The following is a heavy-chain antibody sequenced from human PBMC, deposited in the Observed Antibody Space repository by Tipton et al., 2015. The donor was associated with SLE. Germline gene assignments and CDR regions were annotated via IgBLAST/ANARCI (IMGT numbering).Heavy chain of an antibody. CDR2: ISGSGDNT. CDR3: AKRVAYSSSPAYFDY. J-gene: IGHJ4*02. D-gene: IGHD6-6*01. V-gene: IGHV3-23*01. Sequence: SLRLSCAASGFTFSSYAMSWVRQAPGKGLEWVSTISGSGDNTYYADSVKGRFTISRDNSKNTLYLQMNSLRAEDTAVYYCAKRVAYSSSPAYFDYWGQGTVVTVSS. CDR1: GFTFSSYA.